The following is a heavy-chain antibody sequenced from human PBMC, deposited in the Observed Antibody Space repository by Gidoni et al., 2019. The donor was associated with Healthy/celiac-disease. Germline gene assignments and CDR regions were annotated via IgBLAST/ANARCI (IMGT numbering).Heavy chain of an antibody. CDR3: ARDIVVVPAAPPQDYYYYYGMDV. CDR1: GGTFSSYA. J-gene: IGHJ6*02. Sequence: QVQLVQSGAAVKKPGSSVKVSCKASGGTFSSYAISWVRQAPGQGLEWMGGIIPSFGTANYAQKFQGRVMITADEATSTAYMELSSLRSEDTAVYYCARDIVVVPAAPPQDYYYYYGMDVWGQGTTVTVSS. D-gene: IGHD2-2*01. V-gene: IGHV1-69*01. CDR2: IIPSFGTA.